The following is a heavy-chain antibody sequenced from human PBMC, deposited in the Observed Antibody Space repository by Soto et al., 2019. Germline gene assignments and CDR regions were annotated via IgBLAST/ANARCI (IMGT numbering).Heavy chain of an antibody. V-gene: IGHV3-64*01. J-gene: IGHJ6*03. CDR1: GFTFSSYA. CDR3: ARGVGVVVVPAAKHMDV. Sequence: GSLRLSCAASGFTFSSYAMHWVRQAPGKGLEYVSAISSNGGSTYYANSVKGRFTISRDNSKNTLYLQMGSLRAEDMAVYYCARGVGVVVVPAAKHMDVWGKGTTVTVSS. CDR2: ISSNGGST. D-gene: IGHD2-2*01.